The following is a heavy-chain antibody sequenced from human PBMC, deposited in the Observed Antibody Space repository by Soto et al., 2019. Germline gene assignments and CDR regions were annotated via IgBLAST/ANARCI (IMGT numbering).Heavy chain of an antibody. CDR3: AQGYSSSWLGY. CDR1: GFSLSTSGVG. V-gene: IGHV2-5*02. J-gene: IGHJ4*02. Sequence: SGPTLVNPTQTLTLTCTFSGFSLSTSGVGVGWIRQPPGKALEWLGIIFWDDDKRYRPSLESRLTITKDTSKNQVVLTMTNMDPVDTATYYCAQGYSSSWLGYWGQGTLVTVSS. CDR2: IFWDDDK. D-gene: IGHD6-13*01.